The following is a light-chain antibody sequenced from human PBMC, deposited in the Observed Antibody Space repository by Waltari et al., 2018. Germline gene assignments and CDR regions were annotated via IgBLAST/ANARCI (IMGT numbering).Light chain of an antibody. CDR2: AAS. CDR3: QQYNNWPPLT. V-gene: IGKV3-15*01. CDR1: QSLSNN. Sequence: EVVMTQSPAILSVSTGEIATLSCRASQSLSNNLAWYQQKPGQAPRLLIYAASTRATGIPARFSGSGSGTEFTLTISSLQSEDFAVYYCQQYNNWPPLTFGGGTKVEIK. J-gene: IGKJ4*01.